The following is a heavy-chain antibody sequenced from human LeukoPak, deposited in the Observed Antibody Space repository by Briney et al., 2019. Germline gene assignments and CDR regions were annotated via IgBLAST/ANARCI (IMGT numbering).Heavy chain of an antibody. CDR1: GGSISDYY. Sequence: SETLSLTCTVSGGSISDYYWSWIRQPPGKGLEWIGYFCYSGSTNYNPSLKSRVTMSVDTSKNQFSLKLSSVTAADTAVYYCARHKYASSWTLDVWGQGTTVTVSS. CDR2: FCYSGST. D-gene: IGHD6-13*01. J-gene: IGHJ6*02. V-gene: IGHV4-59*08. CDR3: ARHKYASSWTLDV.